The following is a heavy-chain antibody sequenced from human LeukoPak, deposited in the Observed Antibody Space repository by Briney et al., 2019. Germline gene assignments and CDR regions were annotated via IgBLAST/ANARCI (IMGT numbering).Heavy chain of an antibody. CDR2: ISGSGGST. Sequence: AGGSLRLSCAASGFTFSSYGMSWVRQAPGKGLEWVSAISGSGGSTYYADSVKGRFTISRDNSKNTLYLQMNSLRAEDTAVYYCARVPNGDYPTFDSWGQGILVSVSS. J-gene: IGHJ4*02. CDR3: ARVPNGDYPTFDS. CDR1: GFTFSSYG. D-gene: IGHD4-17*01. V-gene: IGHV3-23*01.